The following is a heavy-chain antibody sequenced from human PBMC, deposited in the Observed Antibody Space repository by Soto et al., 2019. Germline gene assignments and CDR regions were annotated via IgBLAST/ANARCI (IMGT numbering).Heavy chain of an antibody. Sequence: GESLKISCATSGFTFSNFDMHWVRQVPGKGLEWVSAIGAARDPYYLGSVKGRFTISRENAKNSVYLQMNDQRAGDSAVYYCARAYTGRLPRRADYYYAMDVWGQGTTVTVSS. CDR1: GFTFSNFD. D-gene: IGHD2-2*02. V-gene: IGHV3-13*05. CDR3: ARAYTGRLPRRADYYYAMDV. CDR2: IGAARDP. J-gene: IGHJ6*02.